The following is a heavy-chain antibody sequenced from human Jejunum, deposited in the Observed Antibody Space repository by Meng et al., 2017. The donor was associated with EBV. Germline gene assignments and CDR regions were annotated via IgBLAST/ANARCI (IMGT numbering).Heavy chain of an antibody. V-gene: IGHV7-4-1*02. CDR1: GYTFTSSG. D-gene: IGHD2-8*02. Sequence: QVQLVQSGSDVKKPGASVKVSCKASGYTFTSSGINWVRQAPGQGLEWMGWINTDTGYPTYAQDFTGRFVFSLDTSVSTAYLQITSLSTEDNAVYYCARVRPGGGWFDPWGQGTLVTVSS. CDR3: ARVRPGGGWFDP. J-gene: IGHJ5*02. CDR2: INTDTGYP.